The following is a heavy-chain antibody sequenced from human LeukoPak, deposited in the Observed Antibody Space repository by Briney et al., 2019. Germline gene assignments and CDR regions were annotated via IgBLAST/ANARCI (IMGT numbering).Heavy chain of an antibody. D-gene: IGHD3-22*01. V-gene: IGHV3-43*02. J-gene: IGHJ4*02. CDR2: ISGDGGST. CDR3: AKGGHYDSRDAIDY. CDR1: GFTFDDYA. Sequence: PGGSLRLSCAASGFTFDDYATHWVRQAPGKGLEWVSLISGDGGSTYYADSMKGRFTISRDNSKNSLYLQMNSLRTEDTALYYCAKGGHYDSRDAIDYWGQGTLVTVSS.